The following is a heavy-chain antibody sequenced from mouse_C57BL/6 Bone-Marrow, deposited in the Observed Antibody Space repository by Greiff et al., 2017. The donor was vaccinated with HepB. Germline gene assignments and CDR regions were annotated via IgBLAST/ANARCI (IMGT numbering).Heavy chain of an antibody. J-gene: IGHJ2*01. CDR2: IWSGGST. CDR3: YSTTGVFDY. D-gene: IGHD1-1*01. V-gene: IGHV2-2*01. Sequence: VKVVESGPGLVQPSQSLSITCTVSGFSLTSYGVHWVRQSPGKGLEWLGVIWSGGSTDYNAAFISRLSISKDNSKSQVFFKMNSLQADDTAIYYCYSTTGVFDYWGQGTTLTVSS. CDR1: GFSLTSYG.